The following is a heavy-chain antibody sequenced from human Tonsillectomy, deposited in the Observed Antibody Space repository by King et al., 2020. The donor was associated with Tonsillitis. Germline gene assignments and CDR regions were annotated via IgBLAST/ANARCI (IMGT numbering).Heavy chain of an antibody. J-gene: IGHJ4*02. Sequence: VQLQESGPGLVKPSETLSLTCTVSGGSISSYYWNWLRQPPGKELEWIGYIYYSGSTTYNPSLKSRVTISVDTSKNQFSLKLSSVTAADTALYYCARQGRGPEDFDYWGQGILVTVSS. D-gene: IGHD2-15*01. CDR2: IYYSGST. V-gene: IGHV4-59*08. CDR1: GGSISSYY. CDR3: ARQGRGPEDFDY.